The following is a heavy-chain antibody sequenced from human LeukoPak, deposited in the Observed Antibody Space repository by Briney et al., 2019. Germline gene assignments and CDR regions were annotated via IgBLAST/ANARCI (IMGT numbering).Heavy chain of an antibody. J-gene: IGHJ6*03. V-gene: IGHV4-59*01. Sequence: NPSGTLSHTCTVSGGSISSYYWSWIRQPPGKGLDWIGYLYYSGSTNYNPSLKSRVTISVDTSKNQFALKLSSVTAADTAVYYCARRSAAAASKYYYYYMDVWGKGTTVTVSS. CDR2: LYYSGST. CDR1: GGSISSYY. CDR3: ARRSAAAASKYYYYYMDV. D-gene: IGHD6-13*01.